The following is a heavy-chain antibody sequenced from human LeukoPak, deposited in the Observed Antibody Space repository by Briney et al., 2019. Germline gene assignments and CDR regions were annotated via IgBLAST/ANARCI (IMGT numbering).Heavy chain of an antibody. V-gene: IGHV3-74*01. J-gene: IGHJ4*02. D-gene: IGHD6-19*01. CDR2: IKNDGSST. CDR3: ARGGYSSGCLDY. CDR1: GFTFSGYW. Sequence: GGSLRLSCVGSGFTFSGYWMHWVRQAPGKGLEWISRIKNDGSSTTYADSVKGRFTVSRDNAKNTLYLQMNSLRAEDTAVYYCARGGYSSGCLDYWGQGTLVTVSS.